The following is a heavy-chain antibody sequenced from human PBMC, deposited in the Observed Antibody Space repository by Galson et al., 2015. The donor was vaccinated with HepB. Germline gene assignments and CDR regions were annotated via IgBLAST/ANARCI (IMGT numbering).Heavy chain of an antibody. D-gene: IGHD1-26*01. CDR3: ATHSGSYYLYGMDV. Sequence: SLRLSCAASGFTFSSYGMHWVRQAPGKGLEWVAVISYDGSNKYYADSVKGRFTISRDNSKNTLYLQMNSLRAEDTAVYYCATHSGSYYLYGMDVWGQGTTVTVSS. CDR1: GFTFSSYG. J-gene: IGHJ6*02. CDR2: ISYDGSNK. V-gene: IGHV3-30*03.